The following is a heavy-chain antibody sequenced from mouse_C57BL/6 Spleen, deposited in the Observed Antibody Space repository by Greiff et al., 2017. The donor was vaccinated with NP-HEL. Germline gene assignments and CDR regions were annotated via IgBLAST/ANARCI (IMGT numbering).Heavy chain of an antibody. CDR3: ARKRGDGYYWYFDV. D-gene: IGHD2-3*01. J-gene: IGHJ1*03. CDR2: IDPSDSET. Sequence: QVQLQQPGAELVRPGSSVKLSCKASGYTFTSYWMHWVKQRPIQGLEWIGNIDPSDSETHYNQKFKDKATLTVDKSSSTAYMQLSSLTSEDSAVYYCARKRGDGYYWYFDVWGTGTTVTVSS. CDR1: GYTFTSYW. V-gene: IGHV1-52*01.